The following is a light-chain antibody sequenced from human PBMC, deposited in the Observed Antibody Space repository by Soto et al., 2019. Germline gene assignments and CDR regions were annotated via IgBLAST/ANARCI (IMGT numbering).Light chain of an antibody. J-gene: IGKJ5*01. CDR1: QSVSNNY. CDR3: QQRSNWPPIT. CDR2: GAS. V-gene: IGKV3D-20*02. Sequence: EIVLTQSPGTLSLSPGERATLSCRASQSVSNNYLAWYQQKPGQAPRLLIYGASNRATGIPDRFSGSGSGTDFTLTISSLEPEDFAVYYCQQRSNWPPITFGQGTRLDI.